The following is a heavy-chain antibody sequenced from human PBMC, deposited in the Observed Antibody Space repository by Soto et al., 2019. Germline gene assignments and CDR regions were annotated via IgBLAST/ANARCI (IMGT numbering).Heavy chain of an antibody. J-gene: IGHJ3*02. CDR3: ARDKGAPSDSQADAFDI. V-gene: IGHV4-31*03. CDR1: GGSISSGGYY. D-gene: IGHD1-26*01. Sequence: SETLSLTCTVSGGSISSGGYYWSWIRQHPGKGLEWIGYVYYSGSTYYNPSLKSRVTISVDTSKNQFSLKLSSVTAADTAVYYCARDKGAPSDSQADAFDIWGQGTMVTVSS. CDR2: VYYSGST.